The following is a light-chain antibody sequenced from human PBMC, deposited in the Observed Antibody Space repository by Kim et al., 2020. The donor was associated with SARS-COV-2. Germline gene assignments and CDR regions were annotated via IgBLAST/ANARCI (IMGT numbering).Light chain of an antibody. V-gene: IGKV3-15*01. CDR2: GAS. CDR3: QQYYQWPPYT. Sequence: EIVVTQSPATLSVSPGERVTLSCRASESVTSSLAWYQQIPGQAPRLLIYGASTRATGVAARFSGSGSGTEFTLTISSLQSEDFAVYYCQQYYQWPPYTFGQGTKLEI. CDR1: ESVTSS. J-gene: IGKJ2*01.